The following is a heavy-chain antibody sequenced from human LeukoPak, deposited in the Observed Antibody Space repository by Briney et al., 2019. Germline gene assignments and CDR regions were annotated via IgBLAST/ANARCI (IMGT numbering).Heavy chain of an antibody. Sequence: GGSLRLSCAASGFTFSIYAMSWVRQAPGKGLEWVSGISGSGGSTYYADSVKGRFTISRDNSKNTLFLQMNSLRAEDTAVYYCAKDFLTVTAGWDYWGQGTLVTVSS. CDR1: GFTFSIYA. J-gene: IGHJ4*02. V-gene: IGHV3-23*01. CDR2: ISGSGGST. D-gene: IGHD6-25*01. CDR3: AKDFLTVTAGWDY.